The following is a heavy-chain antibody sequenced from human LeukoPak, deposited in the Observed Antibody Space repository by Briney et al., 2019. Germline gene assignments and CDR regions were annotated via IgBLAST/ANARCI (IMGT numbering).Heavy chain of an antibody. J-gene: IGHJ6*02. Sequence: SETLSLTCAVYGGSFSTYYWSWIRQPAGKGLEWIGRIYTSGSTNYNPSLKSRVTMSVDTSKNQFSLKLSSVTAADTAVYYCARARVYEPTPSYYYYYGMDVWGQGTTVTVSS. CDR1: GGSFSTYY. D-gene: IGHD6-13*01. V-gene: IGHV4-59*10. CDR2: IYTSGST. CDR3: ARARVYEPTPSYYYYYGMDV.